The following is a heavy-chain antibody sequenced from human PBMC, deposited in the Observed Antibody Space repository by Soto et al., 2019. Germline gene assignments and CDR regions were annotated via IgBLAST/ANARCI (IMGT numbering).Heavy chain of an antibody. J-gene: IGHJ5*02. V-gene: IGHV4-4*07. D-gene: IGHD1-1*01. CDR3: VRDGTKTLRDWFDP. CDR1: GASISGFY. Sequence: SETLSLTCTVSGASISGFYWSWIRKSAGKGLEWIGRIYATVTTDYTPSLKSQVMMSVDTSKKQFSLKLRSVTAADTAVYYCVRDGTKTLRDWFDPWGQGISVTAPQ. CDR2: IYATVTT.